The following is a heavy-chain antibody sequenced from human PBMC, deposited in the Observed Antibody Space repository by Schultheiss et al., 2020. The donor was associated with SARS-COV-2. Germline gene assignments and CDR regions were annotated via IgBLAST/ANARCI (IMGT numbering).Heavy chain of an antibody. CDR1: GGSFRGYY. CDR2: INNSGGT. D-gene: IGHD2-2*01. V-gene: IGHV4-34*01. Sequence: SETLSLTCAVYGGSFRGYYWNWIRQPPGKGLEWIGEINNSGGTNYNPSLESRVSISVDTSKNQFSLNLRSVTAADTAIYYCARARDCSTITCRPPGGVQDYWGQGTRVTVSS. J-gene: IGHJ4*02. CDR3: ARARDCSTITCRPPGGVQDY.